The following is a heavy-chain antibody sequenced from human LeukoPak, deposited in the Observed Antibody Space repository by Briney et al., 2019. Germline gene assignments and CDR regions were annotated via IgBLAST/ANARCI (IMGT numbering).Heavy chain of an antibody. J-gene: IGHJ4*02. V-gene: IGHV3-48*03. CDR3: ARKVRGYSYGSYGY. CDR1: GFIFSSYE. D-gene: IGHD5-18*01. Sequence: HPGGSLRLSCAASGFIFSSYEMSWVRHVPGKGLEWISYISNSDSTIYYADSVKGRFTISRDNARNSLYPQMSSLRAEDTAVYYCARKVRGYSYGSYGYWGQGTLVTVSS. CDR2: ISNSDSTI.